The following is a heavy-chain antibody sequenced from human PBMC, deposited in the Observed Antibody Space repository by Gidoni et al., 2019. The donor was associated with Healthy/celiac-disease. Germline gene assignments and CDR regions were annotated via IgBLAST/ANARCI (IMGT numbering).Heavy chain of an antibody. V-gene: IGHV3-30*04. CDR3: ARGGFGYCSGGSCFTPIGY. CDR2: ISYDGSNK. D-gene: IGHD2-15*01. J-gene: IGHJ4*02. Sequence: QVQLVESGGGVVQPGRSLRLSCAASGFTFSSYAMNWVRQAPGKGLEWVAVISYDGSNKYYADSVKGRFTISRDNSKNTLYLQMNSLRAEDTAVYYCARGGFGYCSGGSCFTPIGYWGQGTLVTVSS. CDR1: GFTFSSYA.